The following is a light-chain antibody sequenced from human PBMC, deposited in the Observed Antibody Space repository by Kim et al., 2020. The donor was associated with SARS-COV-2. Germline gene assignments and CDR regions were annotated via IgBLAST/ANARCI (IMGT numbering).Light chain of an antibody. CDR1: HDVSTC. Sequence: DIQMTQSPSSVSASVGDRVTITCRASHDVSTCLAWYQHKPGKAPKLLIYAASSLQSGVPPRFSGSGSGTDFTLTISSLLPEDFATYYCLQTNSFPLSFGGGTKLEI. V-gene: IGKV1-12*01. J-gene: IGKJ4*01. CDR3: LQTNSFPLS. CDR2: AAS.